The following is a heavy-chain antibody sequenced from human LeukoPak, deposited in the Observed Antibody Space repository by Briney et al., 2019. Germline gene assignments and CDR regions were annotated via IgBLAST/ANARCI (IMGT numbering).Heavy chain of an antibody. Sequence: GGSLRLSCAASGFTFSSYAMSWVRQAPGKGLEWVSAISGSGGSTYYADSVKGRFTISRVNSKNTLYLQMNSLRAEDTAVYYCAKDPTYYDILTGYSIDYWGQGTLVTVSS. J-gene: IGHJ4*02. CDR2: ISGSGGST. D-gene: IGHD3-9*01. V-gene: IGHV3-23*01. CDR1: GFTFSSYA. CDR3: AKDPTYYDILTGYSIDY.